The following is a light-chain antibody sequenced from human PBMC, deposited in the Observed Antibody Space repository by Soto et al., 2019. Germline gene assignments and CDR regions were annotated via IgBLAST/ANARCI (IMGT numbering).Light chain of an antibody. CDR2: EVS. J-gene: IGLJ1*01. V-gene: IGLV2-14*01. CDR3: SSYTTSSTEV. CDR1: SSDVGGYNY. Sequence: QSVLTQPASVSGSPGQSITISCAGASSDVGGYNYVSWYQQYPGKAPKLLIYEVSYRPSGVCNRFSGSKSGNTASLTISGLQDEDEADYYCSSYTTSSTEVFGTGTKLTVL.